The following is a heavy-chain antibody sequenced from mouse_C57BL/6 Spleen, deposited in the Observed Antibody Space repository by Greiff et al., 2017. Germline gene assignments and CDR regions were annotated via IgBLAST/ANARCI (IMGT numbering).Heavy chain of an antibody. J-gene: IGHJ2*01. CDR3: AREGYYYGSSPFDY. CDR2: IDPNYGTT. V-gene: IGHV1-39*01. Sequence: VQLKESGPELVKPGASVKISCKASGYSFTDYNMNWVKQSNGKSLEWIGVIDPNYGTTSYNQKLKGKATLTVDQSSSTAYMQLNRLTSDDSAVYYCAREGYYYGSSPFDYWGQGTTLTVSS. D-gene: IGHD1-1*01. CDR1: GYSFTDYN.